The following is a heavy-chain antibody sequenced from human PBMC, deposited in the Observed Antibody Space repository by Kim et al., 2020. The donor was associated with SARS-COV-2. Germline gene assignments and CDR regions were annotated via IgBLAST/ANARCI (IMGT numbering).Heavy chain of an antibody. CDR3: AHDSPGLLGFDV. V-gene: IGHV2-5*01. Sequence: SGPTLVRPTQTLMLTCTFSGFSLTTDREGLTWVRQPPGKALEWLALIYGNDQKRYSPSLRNRLTIAKDASRNQVVLMMTDMDPVDSGTYYCAHDSPGLLGFDVWGQGTTVTVSS. CDR1: GFSLTTDREG. J-gene: IGHJ6*02. CDR2: IYGNDQK. D-gene: IGHD6-25*01.